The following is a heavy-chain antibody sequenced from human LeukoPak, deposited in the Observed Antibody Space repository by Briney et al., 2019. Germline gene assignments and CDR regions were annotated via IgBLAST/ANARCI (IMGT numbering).Heavy chain of an antibody. CDR2: TYYRSKWYN. J-gene: IGHJ6*02. Sequence: SQTLSLTCAISGDSVSSNSAAWNWIRQSPSRGLEWLGRTYYRSKWYNDYAVSVKSRITINPDTSKNQFSLQLNSVTPEDTAVYYCASPENCSSTSCSTSAGGGDYYYYGMDVWGQGTTVTVSS. CDR1: GDSVSSNSAA. V-gene: IGHV6-1*01. D-gene: IGHD2-2*01. CDR3: ASPENCSSTSCSTSAGGGDYYYYGMDV.